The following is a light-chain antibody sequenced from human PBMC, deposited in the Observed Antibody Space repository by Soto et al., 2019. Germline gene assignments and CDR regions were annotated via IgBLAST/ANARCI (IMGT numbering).Light chain of an antibody. V-gene: IGLV1-44*01. Sequence: QSVLTQPPSASGTPGQRVTISCSGRSSNIGGNVVNWYQQLPGTAPKLLIYSNTQRPSGVPDRFSGSKSGTSASLAISGLQSEDEADYYCAAWDDSLNGHVFRTGTKVPVL. CDR1: SSNIGGNV. CDR2: SNT. J-gene: IGLJ1*01. CDR3: AAWDDSLNGHV.